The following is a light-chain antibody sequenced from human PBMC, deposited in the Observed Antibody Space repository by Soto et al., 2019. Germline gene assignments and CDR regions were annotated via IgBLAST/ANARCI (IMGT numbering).Light chain of an antibody. V-gene: IGKV1-33*01. CDR2: DTS. J-gene: IGKJ4*01. CDR3: QQYEDLPLT. Sequence: DIQMTQSPSSLSASVGDRVTITCQAGQDISNYLNWYQQKPGKAPKLLIFDTSNVETGVPSTFSGSGSGTDFTFTIHSLQPEDAATYYCQQYEDLPLTFGGGTKVGIK. CDR1: QDISNY.